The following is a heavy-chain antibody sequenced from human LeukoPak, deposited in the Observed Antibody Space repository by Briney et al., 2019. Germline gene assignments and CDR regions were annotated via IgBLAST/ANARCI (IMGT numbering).Heavy chain of an antibody. Sequence: GGSLRLSCAASGFTFSSYGMHWVRQAPGKGLEWVAFIRYDGSNKYYADSVKGRFTISRDNSKNTLYLQMSSLRAEDTAVYYCARVKAGIGYFDLWGRGTLVTVSS. CDR3: ARVKAGIGYFDL. CDR1: GFTFSSYG. J-gene: IGHJ2*01. CDR2: IRYDGSNK. V-gene: IGHV3-30*02.